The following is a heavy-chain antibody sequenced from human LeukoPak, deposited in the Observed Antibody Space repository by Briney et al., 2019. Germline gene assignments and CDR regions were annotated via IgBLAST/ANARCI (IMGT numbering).Heavy chain of an antibody. V-gene: IGHV1-2*02. CDR1: GYTFTDYY. Sequence: ASVKASCKPSGYTFTDYYMHWVRQAPGQGLEWMGWINPDSGGTKYAQKFQGRVTMTRDTSISTAYVELSRLRSDDTAVYYCARGRALDTSGATFDDWGQGTLVAVSS. CDR3: ARGRALDTSGATFDD. D-gene: IGHD3-22*01. CDR2: INPDSGGT. J-gene: IGHJ4*02.